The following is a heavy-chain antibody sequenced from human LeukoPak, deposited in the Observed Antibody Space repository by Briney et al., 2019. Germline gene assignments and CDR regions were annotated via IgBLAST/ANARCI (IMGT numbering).Heavy chain of an antibody. CDR3: ARDRSSGWFDY. Sequence: PSETLSLTCTVSGGSISSGGYYYTWIHQHPGKGLEYIGYIYYSGSTYYNPSLKSRVAMSVDTSKSQFSLKLSSVTAADTAVYYCARDRSSGWFDYWGQGTLVTVSS. V-gene: IGHV4-31*03. CDR2: IYYSGST. CDR1: GGSISSGGYY. J-gene: IGHJ4*02. D-gene: IGHD6-19*01.